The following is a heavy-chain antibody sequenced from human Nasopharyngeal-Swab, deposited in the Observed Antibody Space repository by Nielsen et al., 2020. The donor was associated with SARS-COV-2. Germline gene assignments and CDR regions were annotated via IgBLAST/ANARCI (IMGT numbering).Heavy chain of an antibody. D-gene: IGHD3-9*01. CDR3: ARDFDKTGD. CDR1: GFTFSDSW. Sequence: GESLKISCAVSGFTFSDSWIHWVRQAPGKGLVWVSRINRDGSRTGYADSVKGRFTISRDNAKNTLYLQMNSLRAEDTAVYYCARDFDKTGDWGQGTLVTVSS. CDR2: INRDGSRT. J-gene: IGHJ4*02. V-gene: IGHV3-74*01.